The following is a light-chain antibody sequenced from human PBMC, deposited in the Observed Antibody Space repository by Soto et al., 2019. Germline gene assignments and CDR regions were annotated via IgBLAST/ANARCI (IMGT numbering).Light chain of an antibody. J-gene: IGKJ4*01. CDR3: QQYNDWPLT. V-gene: IGKV3-15*01. Sequence: EIVMTQSPATLSVSPGERATLSCRASQSINNNLAWYQQKRGQGPRLLIYGASSRATGTPARFSGSGSGTGFTLTISILQSEDFAIYYCQQYNDWPLTFGGGTKVEIK. CDR1: QSINNN. CDR2: GAS.